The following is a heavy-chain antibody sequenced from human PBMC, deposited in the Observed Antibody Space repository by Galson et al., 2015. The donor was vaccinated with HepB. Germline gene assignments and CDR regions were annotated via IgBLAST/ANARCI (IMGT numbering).Heavy chain of an antibody. D-gene: IGHD2-8*02. CDR2: ISTTSTNI. V-gene: IGHV3-48*01. CDR3: ARVSFVSSAYWYFDLWGRGTSHGAKANTHLDWQVKGRGAGEPALFSCGGGSFVSSAYWYFDL. J-gene: IGHJ2*01. Sequence: SLRLSCAASGFTFGTYTMTWVRQAPGKGLEWISYISTTSTNIFYADSVKGRFTISRDNANNSLYLQMNSLRAEDTALYYCARVSFVSSAYWYFDLWGRGTSHGAKANTHLDWQVKGRGAGEPALFSCGGGSFVSSAYWYFDLWGRGTPVTVSS. CDR1: GFTFGTYT.